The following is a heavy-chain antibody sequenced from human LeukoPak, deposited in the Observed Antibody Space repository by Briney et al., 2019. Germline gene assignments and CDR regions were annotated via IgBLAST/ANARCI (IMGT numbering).Heavy chain of an antibody. D-gene: IGHD4-17*01. CDR3: ARAPSGDYVAY. V-gene: IGHV4-59*01. CDR2: IYYSGST. J-gene: IGHJ4*02. CDR1: GGSISSYY. Sequence: PSETLSLTCTVSGGSISSYYWSWIRQPPGKGLEWIGYIYYSGSTNYNPSLKSRVTISVDTSKNQFSLKLSSVTAADTAVCYCARAPSGDYVAYWGQGTLVTVSS.